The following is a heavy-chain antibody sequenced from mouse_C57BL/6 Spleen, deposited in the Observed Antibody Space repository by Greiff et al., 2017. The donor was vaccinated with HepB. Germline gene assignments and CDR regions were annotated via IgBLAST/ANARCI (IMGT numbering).Heavy chain of an antibody. CDR1: GYTFTDYN. V-gene: IGHV1-22*01. Sequence: EVQLQQSGPELVKPGASVKMSCKASGYTFTDYNMHWVEQSHGKSLEWIGYINPNNGGTSYNQKFKGKATLTVNKSSSTAYMELRSLTSEDSAVYYCARQGYGYDWFAYWGQGTLVTVSA. D-gene: IGHD2-2*01. J-gene: IGHJ3*01. CDR2: INPNNGGT. CDR3: ARQGYGYDWFAY.